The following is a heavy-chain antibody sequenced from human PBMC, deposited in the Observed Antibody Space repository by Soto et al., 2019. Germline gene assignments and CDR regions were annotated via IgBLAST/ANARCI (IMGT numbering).Heavy chain of an antibody. Sequence: GGSLRLSCAASGFTFSSYAMSWVRQAPGKGLEWVSAISGSGGSTYYADSVKGRFTISRDNSKNTLYLQMNSLRAEDTAVYYCAKVGAKYCSGGSCYNDYWGQGTLVTVSS. CDR3: AKVGAKYCSGGSCYNDY. V-gene: IGHV3-23*01. D-gene: IGHD2-15*01. CDR1: GFTFSSYA. CDR2: ISGSGGST. J-gene: IGHJ4*02.